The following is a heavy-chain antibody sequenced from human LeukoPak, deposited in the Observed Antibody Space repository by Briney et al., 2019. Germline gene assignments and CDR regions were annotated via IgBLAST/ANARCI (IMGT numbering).Heavy chain of an antibody. V-gene: IGHV3-21*06. CDR1: GFTFSTYN. CDR2: IPSGGGYT. CDR3: ARGHYDVLTSSYKWTPDY. Sequence: TGGSLRLSCAASGFTFSTYNMNWVRQAPGKGLKGVSSIPSGGGYTYYADSVKGRFTTSRDNAKNSLSLRLDSLRAEDTAVYYCARGHYDVLTSSYKWTPDYWGQGTLVTVSS. D-gene: IGHD3-9*01. J-gene: IGHJ4*02.